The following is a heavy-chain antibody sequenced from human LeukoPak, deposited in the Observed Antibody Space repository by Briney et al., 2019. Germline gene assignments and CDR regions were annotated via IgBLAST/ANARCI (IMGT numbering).Heavy chain of an antibody. CDR2: INPSGGST. CDR3: ARWGRYCSGGSCYSDY. V-gene: IGHV1-46*01. J-gene: IGHJ4*02. D-gene: IGHD2-15*01. CDR1: GYTFTSYY. Sequence: GASVKVSCKASGYTFTSYYMHWVRQAPGQGLEWMGIINPSGGSTSYAQKFQGRVTMTTDTSTSTAYMELRSLRSDDTAVYYCARWGRYCSGGSCYSDYWGQGTLVTVSS.